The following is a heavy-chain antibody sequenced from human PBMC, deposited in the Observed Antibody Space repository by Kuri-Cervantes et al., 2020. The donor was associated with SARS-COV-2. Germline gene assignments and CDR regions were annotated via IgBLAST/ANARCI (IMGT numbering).Heavy chain of an antibody. CDR2: ISGSGGST. Sequence: GGSLRLSCAASGFTFSSYAMSRVRQAPGKGLEWVSAISGSGGSTYYADSVKGRFTISRDNSKNTLYLQMNSLRAEDTAVYYCAKDKWVTTKFVCAFDIWGQGTMVTVSS. CDR3: AKDKWVTTKFVCAFDI. J-gene: IGHJ3*02. D-gene: IGHD4-17*01. V-gene: IGHV3-23*01. CDR1: GFTFSSYA.